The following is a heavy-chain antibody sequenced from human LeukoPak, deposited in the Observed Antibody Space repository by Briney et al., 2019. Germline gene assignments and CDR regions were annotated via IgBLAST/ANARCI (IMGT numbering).Heavy chain of an antibody. J-gene: IGHJ4*02. Sequence: GGSLRLSCAAYGFTFSHYAMHWVRQAPGKGLEWVAVIWHDGSSQYYADSVKGRFTTSRDNSKKTVYLQMNSLRAEDTAVYYCAKDAQRGFDYSNSLEYWGQGILVTVSS. CDR2: IWHDGSSQ. V-gene: IGHV3-33*06. CDR1: GFTFSHYA. D-gene: IGHD4-11*01. CDR3: AKDAQRGFDYSNSLEY.